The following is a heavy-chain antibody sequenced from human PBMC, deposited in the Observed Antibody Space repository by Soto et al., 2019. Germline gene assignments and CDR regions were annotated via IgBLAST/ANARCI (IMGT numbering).Heavy chain of an antibody. J-gene: IGHJ4*02. CDR2: IYYSGST. CDR1: GGSISSSSYY. V-gene: IGHV4-39*02. D-gene: IGHD3-3*01. Sequence: SETLSLTCTVSGGSISSSSYYWGWIRQPPGKGLEWIGSIYYSGSTYYNPSLKSRVTISVDTSKNQFSLKLSSVTAADTAVYYCATDITIFGVVITDYWGQGTLVTVS. CDR3: ATDITIFGVVITDY.